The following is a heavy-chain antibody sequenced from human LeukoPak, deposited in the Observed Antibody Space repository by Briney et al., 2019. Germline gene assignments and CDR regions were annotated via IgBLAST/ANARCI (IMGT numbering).Heavy chain of an antibody. CDR3: ARQTGSGLFTLP. CDR1: GVSISSSNSY. CDR2: IYYSGNT. Sequence: SETLSLTCTVSGVSISSSNSYWGWIRQPPGKGLEWIGSIYYSGNTYYNASLKSQVSISIDTSKNQFSLRLTSVTAADTAVYYCARQTGSGLFTLPGGQGTLVTVSS. D-gene: IGHD3/OR15-3a*01. V-gene: IGHV4-39*01. J-gene: IGHJ4*02.